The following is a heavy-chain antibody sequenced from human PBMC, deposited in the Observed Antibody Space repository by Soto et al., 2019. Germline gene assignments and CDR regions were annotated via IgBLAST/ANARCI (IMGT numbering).Heavy chain of an antibody. CDR2: ISRRSSNI. V-gene: IGHV3-21*01. CDR3: ARDERYLECIVVVVAAIAESLPFDI. CDR1: GFTFSSYS. J-gene: IGHJ3*02. Sequence: EVQLVESGGGLVKPGGSLRLSCAASGFTFSSYSMNWVRQAPGKGLEWVSSISRRSSNIDYADSVKGRFTISRDNAKNSLYLQMNSLRTEDTAVYYCARDERYLECIVVVVAAIAESLPFDIWGQGTMVTVSS. D-gene: IGHD2-15*01.